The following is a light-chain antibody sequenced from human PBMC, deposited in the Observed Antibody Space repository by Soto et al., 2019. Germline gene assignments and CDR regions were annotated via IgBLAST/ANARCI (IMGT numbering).Light chain of an antibody. V-gene: IGKV1-27*01. J-gene: IGKJ4*01. CDR1: RDVSTS. Sequence: DIQMTQSPSSLSASVGDRVTVTCRASRDVSTSVAWYQQKAGKVPKLLIYVASTLHSGLPSRFSGSGSGTDFTLTISSLQPEDVATYSCQNYDNRPLTSGGGTTVAI. CDR3: QNYDNRPLT. CDR2: VAS.